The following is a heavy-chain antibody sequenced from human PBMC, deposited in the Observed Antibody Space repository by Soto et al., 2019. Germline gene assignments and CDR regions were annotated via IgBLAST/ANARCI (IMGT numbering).Heavy chain of an antibody. CDR3: ARDRAVLVPAALNDYYYYGMDV. Sequence: QVQLVQSGAEVKKPGASVKVSCKASGYTFTSYDINWVRQATGQGLEWMGWMNPNSGNTGYAQKSQGRVTMTRNTSISTAYMELSSLRSEDTAVYYCARDRAVLVPAALNDYYYYGMDVWGQGTTVTVSS. V-gene: IGHV1-8*01. D-gene: IGHD2-2*01. J-gene: IGHJ6*02. CDR1: GYTFTSYD. CDR2: MNPNSGNT.